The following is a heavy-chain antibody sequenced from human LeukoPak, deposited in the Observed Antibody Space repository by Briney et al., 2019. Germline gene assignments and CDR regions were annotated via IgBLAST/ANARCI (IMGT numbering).Heavy chain of an antibody. CDR3: TTTYDY. CDR2: IKTKADGGTT. V-gene: IGHV3-15*01. CDR1: GFTFTNAW. Sequence: GGSLRLSCAVSGFTFTNAWMSWVRQAPGKGLEWVGRIKTKADGGTTDYGASVKGRFTISRDDSKNTLYLQMNSLKTEDTAVYYCTTTYDYWGQGTLVTVSS. J-gene: IGHJ4*02.